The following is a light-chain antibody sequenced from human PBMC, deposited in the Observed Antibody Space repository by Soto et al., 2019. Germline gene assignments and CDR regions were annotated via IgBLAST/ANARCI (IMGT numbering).Light chain of an antibody. CDR1: QSVSSN. Sequence: EIVMTQSPATLSVSPGERATLSCRASQSVSSNLAWYQQKPGQAPRLLIYGASTRATGIPARFSGSGAGTEFTLTISSLQSEDFAVYYCQQYSNWLRTFGQGTKVDI. CDR3: QQYSNWLRT. J-gene: IGKJ1*01. CDR2: GAS. V-gene: IGKV3-15*01.